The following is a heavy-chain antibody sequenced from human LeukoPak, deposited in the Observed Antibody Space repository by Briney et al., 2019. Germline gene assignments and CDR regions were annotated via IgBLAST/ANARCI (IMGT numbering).Heavy chain of an antibody. CDR3: AKDPQTYYYGSGSPDY. Sequence: GGSLRLSCAASGFTFSSYAMSWVRQAPGKGLEWVSAISGSGGSTYYADSVKGRFNISRDNSKNTLYLQMNSLRAEDTAVYYCAKDPQTYYYGSGSPDYWGQGTLVTVSS. J-gene: IGHJ4*02. V-gene: IGHV3-23*01. D-gene: IGHD3-10*01. CDR1: GFTFSSYA. CDR2: ISGSGGST.